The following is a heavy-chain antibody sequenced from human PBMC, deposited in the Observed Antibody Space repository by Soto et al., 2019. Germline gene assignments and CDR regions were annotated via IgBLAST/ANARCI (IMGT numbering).Heavy chain of an antibody. CDR2: IYYSGST. Sequence: SETLSLTCTVSGGSISSGGYYWSWLRQHPGKGLEWIGYIYYSGSTYYNPSLKSRVTISVDTSKNQFSLKLSSVTAADTAVYYCATWIQLKYNWFDPWGQGTLVTVSS. V-gene: IGHV4-31*03. D-gene: IGHD5-18*01. J-gene: IGHJ5*02. CDR1: GGSISSGGYY. CDR3: ATWIQLKYNWFDP.